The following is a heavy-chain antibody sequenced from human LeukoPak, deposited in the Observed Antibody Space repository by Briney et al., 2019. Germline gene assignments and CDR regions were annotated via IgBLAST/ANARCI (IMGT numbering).Heavy chain of an antibody. CDR1: GFTFISYG. CDR2: ISYDGSNK. D-gene: IGHD5-12*01. Sequence: PGRSLRLSCSASGFTFISYGMHWVRQAPGKGLEWVAVISYDGSNKYYADSVKGRFTISRDNSKNTLYLQMNSLRAEDTAVYYCARDGYESWGQGTLVTVSS. J-gene: IGHJ5*02. V-gene: IGHV3-30*03. CDR3: ARDGYES.